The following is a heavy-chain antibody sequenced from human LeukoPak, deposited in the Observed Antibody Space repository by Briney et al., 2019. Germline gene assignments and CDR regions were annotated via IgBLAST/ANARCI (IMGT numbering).Heavy chain of an antibody. J-gene: IGHJ6*04. Sequence: PSETLSLTCAAYGGSFSGYYWSWIRHRPGKGLEWIGEINHSGRNNYKPSLKSLVTISVDTSKSQFALKLSSVTAADTAVYYCARVVVVPAAIRYYYYCMDVWGKGHTVSVSS. V-gene: IGHV4-34*01. CDR2: INHSGRN. D-gene: IGHD2-2*01. CDR3: ARVVVVPAAIRYYYYCMDV. CDR1: GGSFSGYY.